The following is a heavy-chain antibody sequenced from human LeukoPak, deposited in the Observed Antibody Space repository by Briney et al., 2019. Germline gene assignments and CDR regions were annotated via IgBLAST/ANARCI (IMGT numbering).Heavy chain of an antibody. CDR1: GFTFDSSW. CDR2: INNEGGDI. J-gene: IGHJ6*04. V-gene: IGHV3-7*01. D-gene: IGHD1-1*01. Sequence: GGSLRLSCAASGFTFDSSWMSWVRQAPGEGLEWVANINNEGGDIYYVDSVKGRFTISRDNAKGSLYLQMNSLRDDDTGVYYCATYANWVAGDVWGEGTTVTVSS. CDR3: ATYANWVAGDV.